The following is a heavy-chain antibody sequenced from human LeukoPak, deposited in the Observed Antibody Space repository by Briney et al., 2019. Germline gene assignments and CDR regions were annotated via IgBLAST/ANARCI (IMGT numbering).Heavy chain of an antibody. J-gene: IGHJ3*01. Sequence: SQTLSLTCAISGDSVSTNSVAWNWIRQSPSRGLEWLGRTYYRSKWNNDYAVSVRSRIAINPDTSKNQFSLQLNSVTPDNTALYFCARGRYSGFDLWGQGTMVTVSS. D-gene: IGHD2-15*01. CDR1: GDSVSTNSVA. V-gene: IGHV6-1*01. CDR3: ARGRYSGFDL. CDR2: TYYRSKWNN.